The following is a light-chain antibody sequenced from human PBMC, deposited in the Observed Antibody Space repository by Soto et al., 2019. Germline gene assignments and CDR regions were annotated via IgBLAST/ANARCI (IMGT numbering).Light chain of an antibody. Sequence: EIVLTQSPGTLSLSPGERATLSCRASQSVSNDYLAWYQQKPGQAPRLLIYGASSRATGIPDRFSGSGSGTDFTLTISRLEPEDFAVYYCQQYGSSQATFGPGTKVDIK. V-gene: IGKV3-20*01. CDR1: QSVSNDY. CDR3: QQYGSSQAT. J-gene: IGKJ3*01. CDR2: GAS.